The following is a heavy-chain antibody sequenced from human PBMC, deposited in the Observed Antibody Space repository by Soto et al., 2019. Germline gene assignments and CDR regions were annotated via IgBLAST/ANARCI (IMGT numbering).Heavy chain of an antibody. CDR3: PRDAIFGVDTDQNHYGMDV. D-gene: IGHD3-3*01. J-gene: IGHJ6*02. V-gene: IGHV4-31*03. Sequence: SETLSLTCTVYGGSISTGGYYWTWIRQRPGKGLEWIGCIYYSGITYYNPSLKSRLTISVDTSEDQFSLKLSSVTAADTAVYFCPRDAIFGVDTDQNHYGMDVWGQGTSVTVSS. CDR2: IYYSGIT. CDR1: GGSISTGGYY.